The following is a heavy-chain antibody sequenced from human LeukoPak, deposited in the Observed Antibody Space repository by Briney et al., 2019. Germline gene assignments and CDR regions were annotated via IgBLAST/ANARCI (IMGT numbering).Heavy chain of an antibody. CDR3: ARQGPLTTAVTTRTNPFDY. J-gene: IGHJ4*02. CDR1: AGSISSSY. D-gene: IGHD4-11*01. V-gene: IGHV4-59*08. CDR2: LYYSGST. Sequence: SETLSLTCTVSAGSISSSYWSWIRQPPGKGLEGIGYLYYSGSTNYNPSLKSRVTISVDTSKNQFSLKLNSVTAADTAVYYCARQGPLTTAVTTRTNPFDYWGQGTLVTVSS.